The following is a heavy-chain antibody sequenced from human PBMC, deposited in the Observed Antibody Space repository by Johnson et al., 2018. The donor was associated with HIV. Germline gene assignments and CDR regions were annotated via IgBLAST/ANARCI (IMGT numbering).Heavy chain of an antibody. CDR1: GFTFSSYA. J-gene: IGHJ3*02. CDR2: IWYDGSNK. D-gene: IGHD1-1*01. Sequence: QVQLVESGGGVVQPGRSLRLSCAVSGFTFSSYAMHWVRQAPGKGLEWVAVIWYDGSNKYYADSVKGRFTISRDNSKNTLYLQMNSLRAEDTAVYYCAKATTGSDAFDIWGQGTMVTVSS. CDR3: AKATTGSDAFDI. V-gene: IGHV3-30*04.